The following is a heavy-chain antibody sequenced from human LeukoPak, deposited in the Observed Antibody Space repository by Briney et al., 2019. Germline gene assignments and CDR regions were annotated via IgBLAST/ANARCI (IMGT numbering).Heavy chain of an antibody. D-gene: IGHD1-7*01. CDR2: INPNSGGT. J-gene: IGHJ4*02. CDR1: GYTFTGYY. V-gene: IGHV1-2*02. Sequence: ASVKVSCKASGYTFTGYYMHWVRQAPGQGLEWMGWINPNSGGTNYAQKFQGRVTMTRDTSISTAYMELSRLRSDDTAVYYCARDSDAADNWNYSPSGYWGQGTLVTVSS. CDR3: ARDSDAADNWNYSPSGY.